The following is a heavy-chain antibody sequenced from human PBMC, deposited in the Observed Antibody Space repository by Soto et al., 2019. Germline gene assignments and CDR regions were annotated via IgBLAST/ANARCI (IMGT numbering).Heavy chain of an antibody. CDR1: GGTFSSYT. D-gene: IGHD3-10*01. J-gene: IGHJ5*02. Sequence: ASVKVSCKASGGTFSSYTISWVRQAPGQGLEWMGRIIPILGIANYAQKFQGRVTITADKSTSTAYMELSSLRSEDTAVYYCASFDRFGELLSQNWFDPWGQGTLVTVSS. V-gene: IGHV1-69*02. CDR3: ASFDRFGELLSQNWFDP. CDR2: IIPILGIA.